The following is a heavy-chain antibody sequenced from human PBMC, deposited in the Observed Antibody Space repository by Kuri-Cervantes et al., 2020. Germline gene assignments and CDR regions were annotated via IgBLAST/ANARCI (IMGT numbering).Heavy chain of an antibody. CDR1: GFTFSSYS. CDR2: ISSSSSTI. J-gene: IGHJ4*02. D-gene: IGHD2-15*01. V-gene: IGHV3-48*02. Sequence: GGSLRLSCAASGFTFSSYSMNWVRQAPGKGLEWVSYISSSSSTIYYADSVKGRFTISRDNAKNSLYLQMNRLRDEDTAVYYCARDGGHCSGGSCYSVVGWFDYWGQGTLVTVSS. CDR3: ARDGGHCSGGSCYSVVGWFDY.